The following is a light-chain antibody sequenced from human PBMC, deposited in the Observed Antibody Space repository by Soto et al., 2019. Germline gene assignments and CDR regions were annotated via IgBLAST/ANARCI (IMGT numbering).Light chain of an antibody. CDR1: QSVFFTSNNKNY. CDR3: QQYYSAPRT. CDR2: WAS. V-gene: IGKV4-1*01. J-gene: IGKJ1*01. Sequence: DIVMTQSPDSLAVSLGGRATINCKSSQSVFFTSNNKNYLAWYQQKPGQPPNLLIYWASTRESGVPDRFSGSGSGIDFTLTISSPQAEDVAVYYCQQYYSAPRTFGQGTKVEIK.